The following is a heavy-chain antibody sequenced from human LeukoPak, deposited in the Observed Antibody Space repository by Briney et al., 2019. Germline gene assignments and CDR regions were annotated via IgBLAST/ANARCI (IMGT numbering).Heavy chain of an antibody. D-gene: IGHD6-13*01. Sequence: ASVNVSCKASGYTFTSYTMNWVRQAPGQGLEWMGWINTNTGNPTYAQGFTGRFVFSLDTSVSTAYLQISSLKAEDTAVYYCARDYSSSWYGGSWFDPWGQGTLVTVSS. CDR3: ARDYSSSWYGGSWFDP. J-gene: IGHJ5*02. CDR2: INTNTGNP. V-gene: IGHV7-4-1*02. CDR1: GYTFTSYT.